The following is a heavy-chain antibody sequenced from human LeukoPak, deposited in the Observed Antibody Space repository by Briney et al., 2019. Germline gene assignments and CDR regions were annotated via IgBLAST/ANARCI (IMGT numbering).Heavy chain of an antibody. V-gene: IGHV3-23*01. CDR1: GFTFSHHA. CDR2: IIGDGSNT. J-gene: IGHJ5*02. CDR3: ARDPQPWVLSGPADR. D-gene: IGHD1-26*01. Sequence: PGGSLRLSCAASGFTFSHHAMSWARQSLGKRLEWVSVIIGDGSNTYYADSVKGRFTISRDNSNNMLYLQMNSLRGEGTAVYYCARDPQPWVLSGPADRWGQGTLVTVSS.